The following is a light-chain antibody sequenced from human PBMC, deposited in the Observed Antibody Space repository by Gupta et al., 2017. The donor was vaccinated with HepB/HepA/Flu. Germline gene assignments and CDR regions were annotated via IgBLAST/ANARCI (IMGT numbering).Light chain of an antibody. V-gene: IGLV2-8*01. CDR3: SSYASSNNWV. Sequence: QSALTQPPSASGSPGPSVTISCPGTSSDIGGYNFVSWYQQHPGKAPKLMIYEVSKWPSGVPDRFSGSKSGNTASLTVSGLQAEDEADYYCSSYASSNNWVFGGGTKLTVL. CDR1: SSDIGGYNF. J-gene: IGLJ3*02. CDR2: EVS.